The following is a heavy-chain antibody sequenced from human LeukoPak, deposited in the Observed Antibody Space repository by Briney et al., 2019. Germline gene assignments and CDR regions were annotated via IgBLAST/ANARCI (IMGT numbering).Heavy chain of an antibody. V-gene: IGHV1-69*05. D-gene: IGHD2-2*01. J-gene: IGHJ6*03. CDR2: IILIFGTA. CDR1: GGTFSSYA. CDR3: ARGDAVPAPRHHYYYYMDV. Sequence: SVKLSCKSSGGTFSSYAISWVRQAPGQGLGWMWGIILIFGTANYAQKFQGRVTITTDESTSTAYMELSSLRPEDTAVYYCARGDAVPAPRHHYYYYMDVWGKGTTVTVSS.